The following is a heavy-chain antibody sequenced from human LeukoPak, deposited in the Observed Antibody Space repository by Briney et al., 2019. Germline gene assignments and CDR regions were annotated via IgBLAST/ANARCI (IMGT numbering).Heavy chain of an antibody. D-gene: IGHD3-22*01. J-gene: IGHJ4*02. V-gene: IGHV3-7*01. Sequence: GGSLRLSCAASGFTFNSNWMSWVRQAPGKGLEWVANIKQDGSEKYYVDSVKGRFTISRDNAKDSLYLQMNSLRAEDTAVYYCARGNYYDSSGYYYYWGQGTLVTVSS. CDR2: IKQDGSEK. CDR3: ARGNYYDSSGYYYY. CDR1: GFTFNSNW.